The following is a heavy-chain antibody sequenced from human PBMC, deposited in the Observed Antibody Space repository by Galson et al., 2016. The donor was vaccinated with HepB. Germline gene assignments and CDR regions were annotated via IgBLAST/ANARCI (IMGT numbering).Heavy chain of an antibody. J-gene: IGHJ1*01. V-gene: IGHV3-33*06. CDR2: IWYDGSNK. D-gene: IGHD3-10*01. CDR1: GFTFSSYG. CDR3: AKGGYGSGTYYNAIQH. Sequence: LRLSCAASGFTFSSYGMHWVRQAPGKGLEWMAVIWYDGSNKYYADSVKGRFAISRDNSKNALYLQMNSLRAEDTAVYYCAKGGYGSGTYYNAIQHWGQGTVVTVSS.